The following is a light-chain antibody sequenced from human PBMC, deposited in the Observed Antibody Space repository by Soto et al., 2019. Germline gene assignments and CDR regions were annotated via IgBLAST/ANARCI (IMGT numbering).Light chain of an antibody. CDR3: QQSYSSPYT. CDR2: DAS. J-gene: IGKJ2*01. V-gene: IGKV1-39*01. CDR1: QTISSY. Sequence: DIQMTQSPSSLSASVGDRVTITCRASQTISSYLNWYQQRPGKAPKLLIYDASSLQSGVASRFSGSGSGTDFTLTISSLQPEDFATYYCQQSYSSPYTFGQGTKLEI.